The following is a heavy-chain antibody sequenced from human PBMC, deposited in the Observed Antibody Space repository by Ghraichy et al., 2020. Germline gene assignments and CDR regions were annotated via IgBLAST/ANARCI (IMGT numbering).Heavy chain of an antibody. CDR2: ISSSGTTI. D-gene: IGHD3-3*01. CDR1: GFSFSSYE. CDR3: ARRHAILFDFYGMDV. J-gene: IGHJ6*02. Sequence: GGSLRLSCAASGFSFSSYEMIWVRQSPGKGLEGLAYISSSGTTIYYADSVKGRFTISRDNAKNSLYLQMNSLRAGDTAVYYCARRHAILFDFYGMDVWGQGTTVTVSS. V-gene: IGHV3-48*03.